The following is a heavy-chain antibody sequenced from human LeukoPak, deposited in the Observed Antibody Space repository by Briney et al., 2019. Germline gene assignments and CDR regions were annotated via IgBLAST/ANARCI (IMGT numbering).Heavy chain of an antibody. V-gene: IGHV4-39*01. CDR1: GGSISSSNYY. Sequence: SETLSLTCTVSGGSISSSNYYWGWIRQPPGEGLEWIGSIYYSGSTYYNPSLKSRVTISVDTSKNQFSLKLSSVTAADTAVYYCARRRIVATIDYWGQGTLVTVSS. CDR3: ARRRIVATIDY. J-gene: IGHJ4*02. CDR2: IYYSGST. D-gene: IGHD5-12*01.